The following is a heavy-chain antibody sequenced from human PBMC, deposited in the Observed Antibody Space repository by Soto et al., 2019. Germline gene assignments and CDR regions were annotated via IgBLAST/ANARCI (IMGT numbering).Heavy chain of an antibody. V-gene: IGHV2-5*02. CDR2: IYWDDDK. Sequence: QITLKESGPTLVKPTQTLTLTCTFSGFSLEGRGVGVGWIRQPPGKALEWLALIYWDDDKRYSPSLKNRLTITKDTSRNQVVLTLANMYPMDSGTYYCTRDSTGWYGFDYWGQGKLVTVTS. D-gene: IGHD6-19*01. CDR3: TRDSTGWYGFDY. CDR1: GFSLEGRGVG. J-gene: IGHJ4*02.